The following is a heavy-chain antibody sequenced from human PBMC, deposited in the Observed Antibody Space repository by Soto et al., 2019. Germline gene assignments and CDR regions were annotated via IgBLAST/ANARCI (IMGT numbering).Heavy chain of an antibody. J-gene: IGHJ4*02. D-gene: IGHD6-19*01. V-gene: IGHV4-34*01. CDR3: ARGISGWSTGAGSFDY. Sequence: SETLSLTCAVYGGSFSGYYWSWIRQPPGKGLEWIGEINHSGSTNYNPSLKSRVTISVDTSKNQFSLKLSSVTAADTAVYYCARGISGWSTGAGSFDYWGQGTLVTVSS. CDR1: GGSFSGYY. CDR2: INHSGST.